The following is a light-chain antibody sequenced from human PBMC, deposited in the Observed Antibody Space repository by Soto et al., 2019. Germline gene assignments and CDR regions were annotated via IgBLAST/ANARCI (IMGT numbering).Light chain of an antibody. CDR2: DAS. Sequence: EIVLTQSPATLSLSPGERATLSCRASQSVSSYLAWYQQKPGQAPRLLIYDASNRATGIPARFSGSGSATDFTLNLRSLEPEDYALYYWHQPYTFGQGTKLEIK. CDR1: QSVSSY. J-gene: IGKJ2*01. CDR3: HQPYT. V-gene: IGKV3-11*01.